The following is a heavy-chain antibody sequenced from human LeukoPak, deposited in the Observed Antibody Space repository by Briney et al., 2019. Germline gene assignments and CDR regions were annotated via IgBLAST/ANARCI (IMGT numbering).Heavy chain of an antibody. J-gene: IGHJ4*02. CDR3: TRGGRYTSYYWQY. Sequence: GSLRLSCVASELIFSDFCMTWVRHSRGKGLEWVATIKKDGSERYYVDSVKGQFTISRDNAENTLYLHMNSLRAEDTAVYYCTRGGRYTSYYWQYWGLGTLVTVSS. D-gene: IGHD1-26*01. V-gene: IGHV3-7*01. CDR2: IKKDGSER. CDR1: ELIFSDFC.